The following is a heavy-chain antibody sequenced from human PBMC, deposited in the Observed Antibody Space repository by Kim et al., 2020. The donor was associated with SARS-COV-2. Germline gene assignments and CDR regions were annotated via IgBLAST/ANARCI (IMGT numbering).Heavy chain of an antibody. CDR1: GFTFSQSP. Sequence: GGSLRLSCAASGFTFSQSPMRWVRQAPGKGLEWVAVMTFNGSNNYYADSVKGRFTISRDNSKNTAYLQMHSLRVEDRGVYYCARDSGHAWTPGYYYMDVWGRGTTVTVS. CDR3: ARDSGHAWTPGYYYMDV. CDR2: MTFNGSNN. D-gene: IGHD2-15*01. V-gene: IGHV3-30-3*01. J-gene: IGHJ6*03.